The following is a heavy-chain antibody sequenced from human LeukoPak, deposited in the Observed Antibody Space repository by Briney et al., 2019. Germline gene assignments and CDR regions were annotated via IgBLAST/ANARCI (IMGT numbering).Heavy chain of an antibody. CDR1: GGSISMGYYY. CDR2: IDESESA. J-gene: IGHJ3*02. V-gene: IGHV4-61*01. D-gene: IGHD3-22*01. Sequence: SETLSLTYTVSGGSISMGYYYWSWIPQPPGKGLGGFAFIDESESAHYTPSLNSRPIISLDTSQYMFSLKLCSVTAAHSVVYYCAREPKDSSGYSGVDAFDIWGQGTMVTVSS. CDR3: AREPKDSSGYSGVDAFDI.